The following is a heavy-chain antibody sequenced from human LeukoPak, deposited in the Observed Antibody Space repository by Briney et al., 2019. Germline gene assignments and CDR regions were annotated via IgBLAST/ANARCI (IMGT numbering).Heavy chain of an antibody. Sequence: SETLSLTCTVSGGSISSYYWSWIRQPPGKGLEWIGEINHSGSTNYNPSLKSRVTISVDTSKNQFSLKLSSVTAADTAVYYCARDPGYSKPVDYWGQGTLVTVSS. D-gene: IGHD6-13*01. CDR3: ARDPGYSKPVDY. J-gene: IGHJ4*02. CDR1: GGSISSYY. V-gene: IGHV4-34*01. CDR2: INHSGST.